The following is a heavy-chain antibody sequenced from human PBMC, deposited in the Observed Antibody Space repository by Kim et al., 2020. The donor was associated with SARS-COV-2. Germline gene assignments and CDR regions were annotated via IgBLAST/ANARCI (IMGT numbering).Heavy chain of an antibody. CDR3: AKGARTGYYDF. Sequence: ASVKVSCKASGYTFSSHGINWVRQAPGQGLDWMGWIDPNTRKPTYAQGFTGQFVFSLDTSVSTAYLQINSLKAEDTAVYYCAKGARTGYYDFWGQGTLVTVSS. CDR2: IDPNTRKP. J-gene: IGHJ4*02. D-gene: IGHD3-9*01. CDR1: GYTFSSHG. V-gene: IGHV7-4-1*02.